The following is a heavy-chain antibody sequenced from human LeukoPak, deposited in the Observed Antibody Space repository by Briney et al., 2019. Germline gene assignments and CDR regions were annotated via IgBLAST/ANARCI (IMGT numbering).Heavy chain of an antibody. V-gene: IGHV3-11*01. CDR3: AREKVAGTFDS. J-gene: IGHJ4*02. CDR2: IGGSDSIV. CDR1: EFTVNDYY. D-gene: IGHD6-19*01. Sequence: GGSLRLSCAVSEFTVNDYYMSWIRQAPGKGLEWVSDIGGSDSIVAYADAVEGRFSISRDFAKNSLYLQMNSLRAEDTAVYYCAREKVAGTFDSWGQGALVTVSS.